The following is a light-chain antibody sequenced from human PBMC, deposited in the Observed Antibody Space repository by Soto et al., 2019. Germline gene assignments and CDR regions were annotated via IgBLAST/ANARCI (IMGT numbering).Light chain of an antibody. J-gene: IGKJ5*01. CDR2: GAS. CDR3: QRYGTSPRIT. V-gene: IGKV3-20*01. Sequence: IVLTQSPGTLSLSPGERATLSCRASQSVTSNFLAWYQQKPGQAPRLLIYGASTRATDIPDRFSGSASGTDFTLTISRLEPEDFAIYYCQRYGTSPRITFGQGTRLEIK. CDR1: QSVTSNF.